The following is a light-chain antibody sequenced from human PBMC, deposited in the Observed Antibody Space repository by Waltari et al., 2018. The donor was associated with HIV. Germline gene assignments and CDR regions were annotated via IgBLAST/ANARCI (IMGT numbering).Light chain of an antibody. J-gene: IGLJ3*02. CDR2: SDN. Sequence: QSVLPQPPSASGTPGPRVTISCSGSSSNIGSNALNWYQQVPGTAPKPPIYSDNQRPSGVPDRFSGSKSGTSASLAISGLQSEDEANYYCAAWDDSLNGPLFGGGTKLTVL. CDR3: AAWDDSLNGPL. CDR1: SSNIGSNA. V-gene: IGLV1-44*01.